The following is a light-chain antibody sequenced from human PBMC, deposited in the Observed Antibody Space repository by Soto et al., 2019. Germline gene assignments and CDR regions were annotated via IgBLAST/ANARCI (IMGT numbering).Light chain of an antibody. CDR3: QRNSSSVT. J-gene: IGKJ5*01. CDR2: GST. V-gene: IGKV3-20*01. CDR1: QSVSNNY. Sequence: IVLTQSPATLSLSPGQTATLSCRAGQSVSNNYVSWDQQAPGQATLLLVCGSTSGAASRASCMSGGFSRTGITLIISIVAPEVFVVYCLQRNSSSVTFGQGTRLEI.